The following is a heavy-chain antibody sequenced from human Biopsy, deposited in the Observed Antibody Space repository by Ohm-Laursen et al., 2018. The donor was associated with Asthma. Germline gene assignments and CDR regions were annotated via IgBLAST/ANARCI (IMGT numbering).Heavy chain of an antibody. Sequence: SQTLSLTCTVSGDAMSTSGSYWGWIRQSPGKGLEWIGYIHNSGNTNYNPSLKSRVTISLDTSKNHFSLRLSFVAAADTAVYFCARGQGRGIQLWSLDPWGQGILVTVSS. CDR3: ARGQGRGIQLWSLDP. J-gene: IGHJ5*02. CDR2: IHNSGNT. D-gene: IGHD5-18*01. V-gene: IGHV4-61*03. CDR1: GDAMSTSGSY.